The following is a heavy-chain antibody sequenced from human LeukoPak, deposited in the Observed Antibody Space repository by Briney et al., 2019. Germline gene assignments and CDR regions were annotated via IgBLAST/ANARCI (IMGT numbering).Heavy chain of an antibody. J-gene: IGHJ6*02. CDR3: ARDHSPIAVAGTVAYYYYGMDV. D-gene: IGHD6-19*01. CDR1: GYTFTGYY. CDR2: INPNSGGT. V-gene: IGHV1-2*02. Sequence: ASVKLSCKASGYTFTGYYMHWVRQAPGQGLEWMGWINPNSGGTDYAQKFQGRVTMTRDTSISTAYMELSRLRSDDTAVYYCARDHSPIAVAGTVAYYYYGMDVWGQGTTVTVSS.